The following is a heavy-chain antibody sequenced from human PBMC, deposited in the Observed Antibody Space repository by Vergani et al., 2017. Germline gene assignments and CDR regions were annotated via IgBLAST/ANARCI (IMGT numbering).Heavy chain of an antibody. CDR3: AREVVTMVRGVIVYWFDP. J-gene: IGHJ5*02. D-gene: IGHD3-10*01. V-gene: IGHV4-61*02. Sequence: QVQLQESGPGLVKPSQTLSLTCTVSGGSINSHNYYWSWIRQPAGKGLEWIGRIHTSGSTNYNPSLKSRVTMSEDTSKNQFSLNLTSVTAADTAVYYCAREVVTMVRGVIVYWFDPWGQGTLVTVSS. CDR2: IHTSGST. CDR1: GGSINSHNYY.